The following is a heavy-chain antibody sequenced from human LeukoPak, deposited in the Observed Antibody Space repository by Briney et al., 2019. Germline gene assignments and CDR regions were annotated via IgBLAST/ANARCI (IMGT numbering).Heavy chain of an antibody. Sequence: ASVKVSCKASGYTFTGYYMHWVRQAPGQGLEWMGWVNPNSGGTNYAQKFQGRVTMTRDTSISTAYMELSRLRSDDTAVYYCARESSDYYDSSGYSYFDYWGQGTLVTVSS. CDR2: VNPNSGGT. CDR3: ARESSDYYDSSGYSYFDY. J-gene: IGHJ4*02. V-gene: IGHV1-2*02. CDR1: GYTFTGYY. D-gene: IGHD3-22*01.